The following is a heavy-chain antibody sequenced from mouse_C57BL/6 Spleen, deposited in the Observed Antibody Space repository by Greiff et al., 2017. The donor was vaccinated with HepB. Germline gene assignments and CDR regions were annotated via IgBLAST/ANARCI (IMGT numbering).Heavy chain of an antibody. D-gene: IGHD2-4*01. CDR1: GFTFSSYA. CDR3: TREYDYDGYYAMDY. V-gene: IGHV5-9-1*02. CDR2: ISSGGDYI. J-gene: IGHJ4*01. Sequence: EVQRVESGEGLVKPGGSLKLSCAASGFTFSSYAMSWVRQTPEKRLEWVAYISSGGDYIYYADTVKGRFTISRDNARNTLYLQMSSLKSEDTAMYYCTREYDYDGYYAMDYWGQGTSVTVSS.